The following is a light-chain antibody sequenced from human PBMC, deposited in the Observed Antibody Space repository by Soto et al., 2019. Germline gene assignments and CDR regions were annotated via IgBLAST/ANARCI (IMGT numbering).Light chain of an antibody. J-gene: IGLJ1*01. Sequence: QSALTQPASVSGSPGQSITISCTGTSTDVGGYNYVSWYQQHPGKAPKLMIYDVSNRPSGVSNRFSGSKSGNTASLTISGLQAEDEADYYCSSYTGSSTSYVFGTGTKVTVL. V-gene: IGLV2-14*01. CDR1: STDVGGYNY. CDR3: SSYTGSSTSYV. CDR2: DVS.